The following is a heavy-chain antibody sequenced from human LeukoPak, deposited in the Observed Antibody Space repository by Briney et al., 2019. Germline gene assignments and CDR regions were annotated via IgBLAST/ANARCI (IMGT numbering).Heavy chain of an antibody. V-gene: IGHV4-4*09. CDR3: ARTYGDGDYFDY. CDR2: IYTSGST. J-gene: IGHJ4*02. D-gene: IGHD4-17*01. CDR1: GGSISSYY. Sequence: PSETLSLTCTVSGGSISSYYWSWIRQPPGKGLEWIGYIYTSGSTNYNPSLKSRVTISVDTPKNQFSLKLSSVTVADTAVYYCARTYGDGDYFDYWGQGTLVTVSS.